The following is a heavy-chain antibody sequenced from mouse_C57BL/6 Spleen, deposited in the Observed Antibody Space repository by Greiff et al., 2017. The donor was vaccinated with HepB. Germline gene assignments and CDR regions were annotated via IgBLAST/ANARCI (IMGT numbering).Heavy chain of an antibody. CDR1: GFTFSSYA. J-gene: IGHJ3*01. CDR2: ISSGGDYI. Sequence: EVKLVESGEGLVKPGGSLKLSCAASGFTFSSYAMSWVRQTPEKRLEWVAYISSGGDYIYYADTVKGRFTIARDNARNTLYLQMSSRKSEDTAMYYCTRETDGYSEAWFAYWGQGTLVTVAA. CDR3: TRETDGYSEAWFAY. V-gene: IGHV5-9-1*02. D-gene: IGHD2-3*01.